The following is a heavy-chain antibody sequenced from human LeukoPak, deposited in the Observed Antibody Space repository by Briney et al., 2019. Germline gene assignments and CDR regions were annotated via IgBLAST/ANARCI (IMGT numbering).Heavy chain of an antibody. D-gene: IGHD3-22*01. CDR1: GGTFSSYA. Sequence: ASVKVSCKASGGTFSSYAISWVRQAPGQGLEWMGGIIPIFGTANYAQKFQGRVTITTDESTSTAYMELSSLRSGDTAVYYCARDRYYDSSGYYYGYFDYWGQGTLVTVSS. V-gene: IGHV1-69*05. CDR3: ARDRYYDSSGYYYGYFDY. CDR2: IIPIFGTA. J-gene: IGHJ4*02.